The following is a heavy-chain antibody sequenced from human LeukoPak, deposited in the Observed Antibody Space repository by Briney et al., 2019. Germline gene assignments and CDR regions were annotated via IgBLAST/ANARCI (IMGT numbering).Heavy chain of an antibody. CDR3: ARAHGSSSVSWFGP. CDR1: GGTFSSYA. V-gene: IGHV1-69*05. CDR2: IIPIFGTA. Sequence: AASVKVSCKASGGTFSSYAISWVRQAPGQGLEWMGGIIPIFGTANYAQKFQGRVTITTDESTSTAYMELSSLSSEDTAVYYCARAHGSSSVSWFGPWAREPWSPSPQ. D-gene: IGHD6-6*01. J-gene: IGHJ5*02.